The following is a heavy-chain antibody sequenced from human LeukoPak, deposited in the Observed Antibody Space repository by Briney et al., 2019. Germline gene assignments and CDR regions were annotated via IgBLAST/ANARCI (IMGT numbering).Heavy chain of an antibody. D-gene: IGHD3-22*01. CDR1: GGSISSYY. CDR3: ARISDDYYDSSGYFDY. J-gene: IGHJ4*02. CDR2: IYYSGST. V-gene: IGHV4-59*01. Sequence: PSETLSLACTVSGGSISSYYWSWIRQPPGKGLEWIGYIYYSGSTNYNPSLKSRVTISVDTSKNQFFLKLSSVTAADTAVYYCARISDDYYDSSGYFDYWGQGTLVTVSS.